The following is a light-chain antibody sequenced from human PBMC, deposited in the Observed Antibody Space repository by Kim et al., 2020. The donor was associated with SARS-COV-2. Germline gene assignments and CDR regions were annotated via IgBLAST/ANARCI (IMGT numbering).Light chain of an antibody. V-gene: IGKV1-9*01. CDR1: QGISSY. CDR2: ASS. Sequence: ASVGDRVTITCRASQGISSYLAWYQQKPGKAPKLLIYASSTLQNGVPSRFSGSGSGTEFTHTISDRQPEDFALDYCQQYGTSFLTFGGGTKVDIK. CDR3: QQYGTSFLT. J-gene: IGKJ4*01.